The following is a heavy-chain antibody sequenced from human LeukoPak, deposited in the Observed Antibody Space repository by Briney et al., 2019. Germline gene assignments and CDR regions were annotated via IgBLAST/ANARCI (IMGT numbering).Heavy chain of an antibody. J-gene: IGHJ5*02. CDR1: GGSISSNY. CDR2: IYYSGTT. Sequence: KASETLSLTCTVSGGSISSNYWSWIRQPPGKGLEWIGYIYYSGTTNYNPSLKSRVTISVDTSKNQFSLKLSSVTAADTAVYHCARDTSGFWSGEGWFDHWGQGTLVTVSS. V-gene: IGHV4-59*01. D-gene: IGHD3-3*01. CDR3: ARDTSGFWSGEGWFDH.